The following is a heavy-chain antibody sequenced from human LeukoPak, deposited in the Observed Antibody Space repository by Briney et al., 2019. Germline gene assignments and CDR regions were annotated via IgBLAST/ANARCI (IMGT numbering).Heavy chain of an antibody. Sequence: PGGSLRLSCAASGFTFSSYSMSWVRQAPGKGLEWVSSISSSGGNTYYADSVKGRFTISRDNSKNTLYLQMNSLRAEDTAVYYCARRRRGQQLVDPCFDYWGQGTLVTVSS. D-gene: IGHD6-13*01. V-gene: IGHV3-23*01. CDR2: ISSSGGNT. J-gene: IGHJ4*02. CDR3: ARRRRGQQLVDPCFDY. CDR1: GFTFSSYS.